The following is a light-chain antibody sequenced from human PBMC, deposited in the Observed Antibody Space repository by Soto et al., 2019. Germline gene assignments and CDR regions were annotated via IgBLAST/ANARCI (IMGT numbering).Light chain of an antibody. CDR3: CSYAGSRGV. CDR2: DVV. J-gene: IGLJ1*01. Sequence: QSALTQPASVSGSPGQSIIISCTGTNIDVGCFNSVSWYQLRPGTAPKLILYDVVDWPSGFSNRFSGSKSGNTASLTISGLQAEDEADYYCCSYAGSRGVFGTGTKVTVL. CDR1: NIDVGCFNS. V-gene: IGLV2-23*02.